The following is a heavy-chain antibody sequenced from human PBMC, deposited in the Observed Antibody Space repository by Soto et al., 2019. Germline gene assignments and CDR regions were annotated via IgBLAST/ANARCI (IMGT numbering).Heavy chain of an antibody. CDR2: IKDGGVT. V-gene: IGHV4-34*01. J-gene: IGHJ4*02. CDR1: GGSLTGYY. Sequence: QVHLQQWGAGLLKPSETLSLTCAVNGGSLTGYYWSWIRQPAGKGLEWIGEIKDGGVTNYSPSLKGRGTMSADTSKNQFSLKLNSVTAADTAVYYCARGQEGIVATHWDQGTLVTVSS. D-gene: IGHD5-12*01. CDR3: ARGQEGIVATH.